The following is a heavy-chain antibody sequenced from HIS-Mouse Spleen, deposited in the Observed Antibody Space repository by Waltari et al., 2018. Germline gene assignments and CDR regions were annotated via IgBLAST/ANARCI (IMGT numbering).Heavy chain of an antibody. D-gene: IGHD6-13*01. CDR1: GGPISSISYY. V-gene: IGHV4-39*07. J-gene: IGHJ2*01. Sequence: QLQLQESGPGLVKPSETLSLTCTCPGGPISSISYYWGWIRQPPGTGLEWIGSIYYSGSTYYNPSLKSRVTISVDTSKNQFSLKLSSVTAADTAVYYCAREIPYSSSWYDWYFDLWGRGTLVTVSS. CDR3: AREIPYSSSWYDWYFDL. CDR2: IYYSGST.